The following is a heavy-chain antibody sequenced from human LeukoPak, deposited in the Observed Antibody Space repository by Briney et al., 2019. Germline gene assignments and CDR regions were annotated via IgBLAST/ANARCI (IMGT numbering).Heavy chain of an antibody. CDR1: GFTFSSYG. Sequence: PGRSLRLSCAASGFTFSSYGMHWVRQAPGKGLEWVAVISYDGSNKYYADSVKGRFTISRDNSKNTLYLQMNSLRAEDTAVYYCVRHNYGYDYWGQGTLVTVSS. V-gene: IGHV3-30*03. CDR2: ISYDGSNK. D-gene: IGHD3-10*01. CDR3: VRHNYGYDY. J-gene: IGHJ4*02.